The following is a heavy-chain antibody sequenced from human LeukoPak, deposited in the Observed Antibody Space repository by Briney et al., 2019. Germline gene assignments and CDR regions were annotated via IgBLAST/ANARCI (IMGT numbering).Heavy chain of an antibody. CDR1: GFAVSTNY. V-gene: IGHV3-53*01. J-gene: IGHJ4*02. D-gene: IGHD2-2*01. CDR2: IYNIGTT. CDR3: ARWYCSSTSCYYDY. Sequence: GGSLRLSCAASGFAVSTNYMSWVRQAPGKGLEWVSIIYNIGTTYYTDSVKGRFTISRDNSKNTLYLQMNSLRAEDTAVYYCARWYCSSTSCYYDYWGQGTLVTVSS.